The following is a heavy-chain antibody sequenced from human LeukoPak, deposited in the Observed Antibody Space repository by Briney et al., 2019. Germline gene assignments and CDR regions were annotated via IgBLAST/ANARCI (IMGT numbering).Heavy chain of an antibody. CDR2: VSGSGGST. J-gene: IGHJ4*02. D-gene: IGHD1-14*01. V-gene: IGHV3-23*01. CDR1: GFTFSSYA. Sequence: GESLRLSCAASGFTFSSYAMSWVRQAPRQGVEWVSAVSGSGGSTYYADSVKRRFIISRDNSKHTLYLQMNSLRADDTALYYCARDSPEGYYFDYWGQGTLVTVSS. CDR3: ARDSPEGYYFDY.